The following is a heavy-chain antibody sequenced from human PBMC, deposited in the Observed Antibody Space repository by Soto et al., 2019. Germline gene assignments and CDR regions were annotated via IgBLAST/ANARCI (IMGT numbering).Heavy chain of an antibody. CDR3: ARDLEMTYYYYYGMDV. V-gene: IGHV3-30-3*01. Sequence: GGSLRLSCAASGFTFSSYAMHWVRQAPGKGLEWVAVISYDGSNKYYADSVKGRFTISRDNSKNTLYLQMNSLRAEGTALYYCARDLEMTYYYYYGMDVWGQGTTVTVSS. J-gene: IGHJ6*02. CDR2: ISYDGSNK. CDR1: GFTFSSYA.